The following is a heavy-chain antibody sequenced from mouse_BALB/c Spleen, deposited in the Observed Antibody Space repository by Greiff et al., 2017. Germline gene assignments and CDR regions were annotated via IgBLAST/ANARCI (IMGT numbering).Heavy chain of an antibody. CDR1: GFSLTSYG. V-gene: IGHV2-9*02. CDR2: IWAGGST. J-gene: IGHJ3*01. Sequence: VKLMESGPGLVAPSQSLSFTCTVSGFSLTSYGVHWVRQPPGKGLEWLGVIWAGGSTNYNSALMSRLSISKDNSKSQVFLKMNSLQTDDTAMYYCARDNYDYDWFAYWGQGTLVTVSA. D-gene: IGHD2-4*01. CDR3: ARDNYDYDWFAY.